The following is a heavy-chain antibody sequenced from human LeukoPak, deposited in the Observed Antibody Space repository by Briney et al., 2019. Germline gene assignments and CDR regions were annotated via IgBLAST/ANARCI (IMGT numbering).Heavy chain of an antibody. D-gene: IGHD6-13*01. V-gene: IGHV3-7*01. CDR1: GFTFSSYW. CDR3: ASSSSWAPHFDY. J-gene: IGHJ4*02. CDR2: IKQDGSEK. Sequence: GGSLRLPCAVSGFTFSSYWMSWVRQAPGKGLEWVANIKQDGSEKYYVDSVKGRFTISRDNAKNSLYLQMNSLRAEDTAVNYCASSSSWAPHFDYWGQGTLVTVSS.